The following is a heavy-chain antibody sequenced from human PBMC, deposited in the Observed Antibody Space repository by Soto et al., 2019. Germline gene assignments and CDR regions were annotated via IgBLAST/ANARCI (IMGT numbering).Heavy chain of an antibody. CDR2: LSYDGTNK. D-gene: IGHD2-2*01. CDR1: VFTFMMFP. Sequence: WWSXRLSCSSAVFTFMMFPMHLFRQAPGKGLEWVGILSYDGTNKYYADSVKGRFTISRYNSKNTLYLQMKSLRAEDTAVYYCESPSCDCSSSNTWGQGTLV. CDR3: ESPSCDCSSSNT. J-gene: IGHJ5*02. V-gene: IGHV3-30-3*01.